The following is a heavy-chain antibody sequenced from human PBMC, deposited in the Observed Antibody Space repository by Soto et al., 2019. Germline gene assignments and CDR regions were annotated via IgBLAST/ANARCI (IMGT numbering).Heavy chain of an antibody. CDR1: GYTFTSYG. CDR2: ISAYNGNT. J-gene: IGHJ5*02. D-gene: IGHD3-3*01. V-gene: IGHV1-18*04. Sequence: ASVKVSCTASGYTFTSYGISWVRQAPGQGLEWMGWISAYNGNTNYAQKLQGRVTMTTDTSTSTAYMELRSLRSDDTAVYYCARGPEYDVWSARGPRGWFDPWGQGTLVTVSS. CDR3: ARGPEYDVWSARGPRGWFDP.